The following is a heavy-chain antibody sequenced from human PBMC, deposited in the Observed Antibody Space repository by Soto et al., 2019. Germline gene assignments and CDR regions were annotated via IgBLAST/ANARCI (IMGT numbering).Heavy chain of an antibody. D-gene: IGHD3-10*01. CDR3: ARGNLSFDFDS. CDR2: ISSDGINT. J-gene: IGHJ4*02. CDR1: GFNFGFFG. V-gene: IGHV3-30*03. Sequence: QIQLVESGGDVVQPGRSLRLSCAASGFNFGFFGMHWVRQAPGKGLEWVAFISSDGINTHYADSVRGRFTLSRDYSKKTMYLQMDTLREDDTALYYCARGNLSFDFDSWGQGTLVTVSS.